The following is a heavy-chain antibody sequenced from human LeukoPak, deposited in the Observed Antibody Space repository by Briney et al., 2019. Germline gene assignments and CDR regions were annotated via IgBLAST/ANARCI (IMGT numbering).Heavy chain of an antibody. D-gene: IGHD3-3*02. CDR3: ARHLWGGYYTPFEY. Sequence: SETLSRTCGVSGYSISSGYYWGWVRQPPGKGLEWIGTIYHSGSTFYNPSLKSRVTISVDTSKNHFSLKLSSVTAADTAFYYCARHLWGGYYTPFEYWGQGNLVTVSS. V-gene: IGHV4-38-2*01. CDR2: IYHSGST. CDR1: GYSISSGYY. J-gene: IGHJ4*02.